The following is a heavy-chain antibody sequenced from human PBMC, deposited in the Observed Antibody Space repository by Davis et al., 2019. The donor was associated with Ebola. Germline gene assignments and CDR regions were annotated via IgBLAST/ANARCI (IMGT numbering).Heavy chain of an antibody. V-gene: IGHV3-74*01. CDR2: IKSDGSTI. D-gene: IGHD5-24*01. CDR3: AKEGGGYNSVFDY. CDR1: GFSFSSYW. J-gene: IGHJ4*02. Sequence: GESLKISCAASGFSFSSYWMHWVHQAPGKGLVWVSRIKSDGSTISYADSVKGRFTISRDNSKNTLYLQMNSLRAEDTAVYYCAKEGGGYNSVFDYWGQGTLVTVSS.